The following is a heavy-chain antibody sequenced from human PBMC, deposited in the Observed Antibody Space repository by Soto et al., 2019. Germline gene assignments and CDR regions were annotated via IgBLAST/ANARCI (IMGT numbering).Heavy chain of an antibody. V-gene: IGHV3-30*18. CDR1: GFTFSSYG. D-gene: IGHD5-18*01. CDR3: AKGRGYSIAHGYYYMDV. J-gene: IGHJ6*03. Sequence: GGSLRLSCAASGFTFSSYGMHWVRQAPGKGLEWVAVISFDGRTEYYADSMKGRFTISRDNSKSTLYLHMNSLRGDDTAVFYCAKGRGYSIAHGYYYMDVWGKGTTLSVS. CDR2: ISFDGRTE.